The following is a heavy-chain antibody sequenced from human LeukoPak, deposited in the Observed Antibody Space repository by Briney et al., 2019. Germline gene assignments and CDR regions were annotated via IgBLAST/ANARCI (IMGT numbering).Heavy chain of an antibody. CDR1: GYTFTGYF. Sequence: ASVKVSCKASGYTFTGYFMHWVRQAPGQGLEWMGWINPNSGGTNYAQKFQGRVTMTRDTSISTAYMELSRLRSDDTAMYYCATASWREGHGGAFDIWGQGTMVTVSS. V-gene: IGHV1-2*02. D-gene: IGHD6-13*01. CDR2: INPNSGGT. CDR3: ATASWREGHGGAFDI. J-gene: IGHJ3*02.